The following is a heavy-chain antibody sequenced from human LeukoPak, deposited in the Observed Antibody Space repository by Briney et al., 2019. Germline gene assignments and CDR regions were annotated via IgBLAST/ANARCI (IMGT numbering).Heavy chain of an antibody. J-gene: IGHJ3*02. V-gene: IGHV4-4*07. CDR3: ARGAEDIVVVVAALGAFDI. CDR1: GGSINRYY. Sequence: PSETLSLTCSVSGGSINRYYFSWIRQSAGKGLEWIGRIYSNGSPNYNPSLKSRVTMSVDTSKNQFSLKLSSVTAADTAVYYCARGAEDIVVVVAALGAFDIWGQGTMVTVSS. D-gene: IGHD2-15*01. CDR2: IYSNGSP.